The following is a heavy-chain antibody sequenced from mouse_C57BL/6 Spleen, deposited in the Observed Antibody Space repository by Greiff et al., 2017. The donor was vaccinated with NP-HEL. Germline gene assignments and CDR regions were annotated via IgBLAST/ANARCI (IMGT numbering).Heavy chain of an antibody. CDR1: GYTFTSYW. J-gene: IGHJ3*01. CDR3: ARGAFITTVVATDWFAY. V-gene: IGHV1-72*01. CDR2: IDPTSGGT. Sequence: QVQLQQPGAELVKPGSSVKLSCKASGYTFTSYWMHWVKQRPGRGLEWIGRIDPTSGGTKYNEKFKSKATLTVDKPSSTAYMQLSSLTSEDSAVYYCARGAFITTVVATDWFAYWGQGTLVTVSA. D-gene: IGHD1-1*01.